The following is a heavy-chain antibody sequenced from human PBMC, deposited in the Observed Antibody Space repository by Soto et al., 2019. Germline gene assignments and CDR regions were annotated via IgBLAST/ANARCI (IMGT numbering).Heavy chain of an antibody. Sequence: PGESLKISCQVSGYSFTFYWIGWVRQLPGKGLEWMGIIYPGDTDTRCSPSFQGQVTISADKSISTAYLQWSSLKASDTAMYYCARGLGSGTYPARRYDYWGQGTLVTVSS. CDR2: IYPGDTDT. J-gene: IGHJ4*02. CDR1: GYSFTFYW. V-gene: IGHV5-51*01. D-gene: IGHD1-26*01. CDR3: ARGLGSGTYPARRYDY.